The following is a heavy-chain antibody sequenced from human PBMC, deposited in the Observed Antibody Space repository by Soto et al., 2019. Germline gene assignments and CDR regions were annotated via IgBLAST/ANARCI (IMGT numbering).Heavy chain of an antibody. D-gene: IGHD1-26*01. CDR1: GFIFSNYA. J-gene: IGHJ5*02. CDR3: ARAPNRLGGFWFDP. V-gene: IGHV3-30*04. CDR2: ISYDGYDK. Sequence: GGSLRLSCAASGFIFSNYAIHWVRQAPGKGLEWVALISYDGYDKYYTDSVKGRFTISRDNCKNTLYLQMNSLRPEDTAVYYCARAPNRLGGFWFDPWGQGTLVTVSS.